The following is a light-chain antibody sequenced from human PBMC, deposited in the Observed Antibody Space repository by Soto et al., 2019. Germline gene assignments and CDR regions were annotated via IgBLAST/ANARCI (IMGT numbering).Light chain of an antibody. CDR2: DAS. J-gene: IGKJ1*01. CDR3: QQYNSFSGT. CDR1: QSISSW. Sequence: DIQMTQSPCTLSASVGDRVTITCRASQSISSWLAWYQQKPGKAPKLLIYDASSLESGVPSRFSGSGSGTEFTLTISSLQPDDFATYYCQQYNSFSGTFGQGTKVEIK. V-gene: IGKV1-5*01.